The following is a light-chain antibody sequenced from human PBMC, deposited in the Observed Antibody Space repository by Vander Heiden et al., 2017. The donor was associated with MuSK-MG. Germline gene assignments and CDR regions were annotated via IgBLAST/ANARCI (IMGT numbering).Light chain of an antibody. CDR3: YSTDSSGNHRV. CDR2: EDS. J-gene: IGLJ2*01. Sequence: SYELPQPPSVSVSPGQTARITCSGDALTNKYAYWYRQKSGQAPVLVIYEDSKRPSGIPERFSGASSGTMATLTISGAQVEDEADYYCYSTDSSGNHRVFGGGTKLTVL. V-gene: IGLV3-10*01. CDR1: ALTNKY.